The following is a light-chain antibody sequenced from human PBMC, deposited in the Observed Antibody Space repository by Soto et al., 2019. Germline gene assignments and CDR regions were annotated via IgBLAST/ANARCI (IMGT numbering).Light chain of an antibody. CDR1: QSLDKW. V-gene: IGKV1-5*01. Sequence: DIQMTQSPSTLSASVGDRVSISCRASQSLDKWLAWYQQKPGEAPKLLVSDASNLESGVSSRFTGSGSGTEFTLTISSLQPDDFATYYCQQYTRYPYTFGQGTKLEIK. J-gene: IGKJ2*01. CDR2: DAS. CDR3: QQYTRYPYT.